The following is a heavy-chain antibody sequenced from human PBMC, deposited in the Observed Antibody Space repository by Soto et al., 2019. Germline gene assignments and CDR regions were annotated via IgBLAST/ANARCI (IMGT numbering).Heavy chain of an antibody. CDR2: IYHSGAT. Sequence: SETLSLTCTVSGGSISSYYWSWIRQTPGKGLEWIANIYHSGATNYNPSLKSRVTISIDTSKNQFPLNLNSVTAADTAIYFCARSFSDWYYFDYWGLGTLVTVSS. D-gene: IGHD3-9*01. CDR3: ARSFSDWYYFDY. CDR1: GGSISSYY. J-gene: IGHJ4*02. V-gene: IGHV4-59*01.